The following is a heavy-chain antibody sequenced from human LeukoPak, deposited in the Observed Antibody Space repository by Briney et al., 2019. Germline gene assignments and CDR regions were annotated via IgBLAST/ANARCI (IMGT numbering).Heavy chain of an antibody. V-gene: IGHV4-39*01. CDR1: GGSISSSSYY. D-gene: IGHD4-17*01. Sequence: SETLPLTCTVSGGSISSSSYYWGWIRQPPGKGLEWIGSIYYSGSTYYNPSLKSRVTISVDTSKNQFSLKLSSVTAADTAVYYCARHSYGDYKYYYYYYMDVWGKGTTVTISS. CDR2: IYYSGST. CDR3: ARHSYGDYKYYYYYYMDV. J-gene: IGHJ6*03.